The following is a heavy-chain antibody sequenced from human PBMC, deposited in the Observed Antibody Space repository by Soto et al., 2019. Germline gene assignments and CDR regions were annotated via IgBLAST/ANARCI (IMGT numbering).Heavy chain of an antibody. Sequence: GSLRLSCVASVFTFSNYAMHWVRQAPGKGLGWVAVISSDGSEKYYLDSVRDRFTISRDNSKNTLYLQMNNLRPEDTAMYYCANSWTTLTTGFDFWGQGALVTVSS. D-gene: IGHD4-17*01. V-gene: IGHV3-30*18. CDR1: VFTFSNYA. CDR3: ANSWTTLTTGFDF. J-gene: IGHJ4*02. CDR2: ISSDGSEK.